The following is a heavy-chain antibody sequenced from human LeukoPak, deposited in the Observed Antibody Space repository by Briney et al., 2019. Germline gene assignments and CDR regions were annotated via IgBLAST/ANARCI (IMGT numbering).Heavy chain of an antibody. V-gene: IGHV3-23*01. Sequence: GGSLRLSCAASGFTFSSYAMSWVRQAPGKGLEWVSAISGSGGSTYYADSVKGRFTISRDNSKNTLYLQMNSLRAEDTAVYYCAKDLRTQGILGGKRSATTVTFDYWGQGTLVTVSS. D-gene: IGHD4-17*01. J-gene: IGHJ4*02. CDR3: AKDLRTQGILGGKRSATTVTFDY. CDR1: GFTFSSYA. CDR2: ISGSGGST.